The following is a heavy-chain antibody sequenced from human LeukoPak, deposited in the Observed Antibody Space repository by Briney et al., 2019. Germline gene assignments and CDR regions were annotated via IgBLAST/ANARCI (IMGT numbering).Heavy chain of an antibody. D-gene: IGHD3-22*01. CDR2: MNQDGDQR. V-gene: IGHV3-7*02. J-gene: IGHJ4*02. CDR1: GFTFSDSW. Sequence: PGGSLRLSCAASGFTFSDSWMNWVRQAPGKGLEWVATMNQDGDQRNYADSVRGRFTISRDNAKNSLYLQMNSLRAEDTAVYYCAKASGESSGYRFDYWGQGTLVTVSP. CDR3: AKASGESSGYRFDY.